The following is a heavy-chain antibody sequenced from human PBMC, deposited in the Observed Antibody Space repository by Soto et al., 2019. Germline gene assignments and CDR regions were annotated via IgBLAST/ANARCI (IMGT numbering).Heavy chain of an antibody. D-gene: IGHD3-16*01. CDR3: AKSSPEYYDYIWGSYSLDY. CDR2: ISGSGGST. J-gene: IGHJ4*02. Sequence: EVQLLESGGGLVQPGGSLRLSCAASGFTFSSYAMSWVRQAPGKGLEWVSAISGSGGSTYYADSVKGRFTISRDNSKNTLYLQMNSLRAEDTAVYYCAKSSPEYYDYIWGSYSLDYWGQGNLVTVSS. CDR1: GFTFSSYA. V-gene: IGHV3-23*01.